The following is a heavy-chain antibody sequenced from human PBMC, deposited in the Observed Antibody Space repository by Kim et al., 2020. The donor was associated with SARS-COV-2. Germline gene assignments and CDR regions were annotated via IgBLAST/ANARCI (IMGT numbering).Heavy chain of an antibody. CDR2: INPNSGGT. J-gene: IGHJ4*02. V-gene: IGHV1-2*02. Sequence: ASVKVSCKASGYTFTGYYMHWVRQAPGQGLEWMGWINPNSGGTNYAQKFQGRVTMTRDTSISTAYMELSRLRSDDTAVYYCARDILRAYDSSSDKNDYWGQGTLVTVSS. D-gene: IGHD6-6*01. CDR3: ARDILRAYDSSSDKNDY. CDR1: GYTFTGYY.